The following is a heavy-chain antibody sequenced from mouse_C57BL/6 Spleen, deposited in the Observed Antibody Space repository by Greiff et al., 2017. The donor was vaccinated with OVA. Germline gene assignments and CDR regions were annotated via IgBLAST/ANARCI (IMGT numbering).Heavy chain of an antibody. CDR1: GFTFSDYG. CDR3: ATREVRFYAKDY. D-gene: IGHD2-14*01. V-gene: IGHV5-17*01. J-gene: IGHJ4*01. Sequence: EVQVVESGGGLVKPGGSLKLSCAASGFTFSDYGMHWVRQAPEKGLEWVAYISSGSSNIYYADTVKGRFTISRDNATNTLFLQMTSLRSEDTAMNYCATREVRFYAKDYWGQGTSVTVST. CDR2: ISSGSSNI.